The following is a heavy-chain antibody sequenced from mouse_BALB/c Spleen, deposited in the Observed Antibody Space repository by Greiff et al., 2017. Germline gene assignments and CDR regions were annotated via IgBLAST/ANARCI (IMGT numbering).Heavy chain of an antibody. CDR3: ARRDWDAWYFDV. CDR1: GFTFSSFG. CDR2: ISSGSSTI. V-gene: IGHV5-17*02. Sequence: DVMLVESGGGLVQPGGSRKLSCAASGFTFSSFGMHWVRQAPEKGLEWVAYISSGSSTIYYADTVKGRFTISRDNPKNTLFLQMTSLRSEDTAMYYCARRDWDAWYFDVWGAGTTVTVSS. D-gene: IGHD4-1*01. J-gene: IGHJ1*01.